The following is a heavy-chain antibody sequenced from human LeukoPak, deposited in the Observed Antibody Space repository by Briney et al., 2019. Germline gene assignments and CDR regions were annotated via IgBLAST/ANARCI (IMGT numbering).Heavy chain of an antibody. D-gene: IGHD1-20*01. Sequence: GGSLRLSCAASGFNFNSHGMHWVRQAPGKGLEWVALIPSDGSYTYYADSVKGRFTISRDNSKNTMYLQMNSLRAEDTAVYYCAKRYNWNDAPDYGGQGTLVTVSS. J-gene: IGHJ4*02. CDR2: IPSDGSYT. CDR3: AKRYNWNDAPDY. CDR1: GFNFNSHG. V-gene: IGHV3-30*18.